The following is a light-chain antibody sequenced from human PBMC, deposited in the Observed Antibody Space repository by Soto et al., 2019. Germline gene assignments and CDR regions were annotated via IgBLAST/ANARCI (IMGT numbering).Light chain of an antibody. CDR1: QSITTW. Sequence: DIPMTQSPSTLSAPVGDRVTITCRASQSITTWLAWYQQKPGKAPKLLIYDASSLESGVPSRFSGSGSGTEFTLTISSLQPDDFATYYCQQFNTSPWTFGQGTKVDIK. J-gene: IGKJ1*01. V-gene: IGKV1-5*01. CDR2: DAS. CDR3: QQFNTSPWT.